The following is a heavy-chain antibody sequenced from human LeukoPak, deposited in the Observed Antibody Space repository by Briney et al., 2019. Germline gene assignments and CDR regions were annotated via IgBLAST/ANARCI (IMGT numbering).Heavy chain of an antibody. CDR2: INPNSGGT. V-gene: IGHV1-2*02. J-gene: IGHJ3*02. Sequence: GASVKVSCKASGYTFTGYYMHWVRQAPGQGLEWMGWINPNSGGTKYAQKFQGRVTMTRDTSISTTYMELSRLRSDDTAVYYCARTSHRGAEAFDIWGQGTLVTVSS. CDR3: ARTSHRGAEAFDI. D-gene: IGHD3-10*01. CDR1: GYTFTGYY.